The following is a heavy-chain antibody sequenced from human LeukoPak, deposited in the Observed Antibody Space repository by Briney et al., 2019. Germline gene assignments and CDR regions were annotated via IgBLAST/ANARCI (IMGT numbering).Heavy chain of an antibody. V-gene: IGHV4-30-2*01. CDR3: ARLGPHLDF. CDR2: ISHSGPT. Sequence: PSETLSLTCAVSGGSISSGGYSWTWIRQPPGTGLEWIGSISHSGPTYYNPSLKSRVTISIDTSKNQFSLKLTSVTAADTAVYYCARLGPHLDFWGQGTLVTVSS. D-gene: IGHD7-27*01. CDR1: GGSISSGGYS. J-gene: IGHJ4*02.